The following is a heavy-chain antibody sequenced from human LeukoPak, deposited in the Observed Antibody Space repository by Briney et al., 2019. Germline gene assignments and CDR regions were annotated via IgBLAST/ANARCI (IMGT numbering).Heavy chain of an antibody. V-gene: IGHV3-74*01. CDR3: SRDFGGD. CDR1: GFTFSSYW. CDR2: IKRDGRYT. D-gene: IGHD3-10*01. Sequence: GVSLRLSCAASGFTFSSYWRHWVRQSPGKGLVWVSRIKRDGRYTSYADFVKGRFTISRDNAKHTVYVQRNRLRVEDTAVYYCSRDFGGDWGQGTLVTVSS. J-gene: IGHJ4*02.